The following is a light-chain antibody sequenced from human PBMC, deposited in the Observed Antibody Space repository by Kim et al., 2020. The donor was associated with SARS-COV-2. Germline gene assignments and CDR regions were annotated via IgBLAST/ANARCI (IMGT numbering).Light chain of an antibody. CDR2: KAS. CDR3: QQYHSYPYT. V-gene: IGKV1-5*03. CDR1: ESISNW. J-gene: IGKJ2*01. Sequence: DIQMTQSRSTVSASVGDSVTITCRSSESISNWLAWYQQQPGKAPKLLIYKASILESGVPSRFRAGGSGTTFTLTISGLQPDDFAIYYCQQYHSYPYTFGQGTKLEI.